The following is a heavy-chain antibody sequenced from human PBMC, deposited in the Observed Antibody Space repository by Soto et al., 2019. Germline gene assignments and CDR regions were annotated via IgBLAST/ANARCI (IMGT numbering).Heavy chain of an antibody. J-gene: IGHJ4*02. CDR3: ARGGRNYYFDY. CDR2: ISYDGSNK. CDR1: GFTFRSYA. D-gene: IGHD1-26*01. Sequence: QVQLVESGGGVVQPGRSLRLSCAASGFTFRSYAMHWVRQAPGKGLEWVAVISYDGSNKYYADSVKGRFTISRDNSKNTLYLQMNSLRAEDTAVYYCARGGRNYYFDYWGQGTLVTVSS. V-gene: IGHV3-30-3*01.